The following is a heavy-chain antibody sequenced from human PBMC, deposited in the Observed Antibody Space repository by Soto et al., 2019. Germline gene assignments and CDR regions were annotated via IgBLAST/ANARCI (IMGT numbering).Heavy chain of an antibody. V-gene: IGHV1-18*01. Sequence: QAKLVQSGGEVKKPGASVTVSCKASGYTFTSYGITWVRQAPGQGLEWMGWINTYNGHTNYEKKFQGRVTMTRDTSTGTAYMELGSLRSDDTAVYYCATQNSGCAPGTWFDYWGQGTLVTVSS. J-gene: IGHJ5*01. CDR2: INTYNGHT. CDR1: GYTFTSYG. D-gene: IGHD5-12*01. CDR3: ATQNSGCAPGTWFDY.